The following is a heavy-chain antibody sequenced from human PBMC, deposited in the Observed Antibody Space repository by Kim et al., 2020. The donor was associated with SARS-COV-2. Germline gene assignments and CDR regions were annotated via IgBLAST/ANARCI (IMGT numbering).Heavy chain of an antibody. CDR1: GGTFSSYA. D-gene: IGHD3-22*01. V-gene: IGHV1-69*04. Sequence: SVKVSCKASGGTFSSYAISWVRQAPGQGLEWMGRIIPILGIANYAQKFQGRVTITADKSTSTAYMELSSLRSEDTAVYYCARGDTNFEFNYDSSGYPSYYFDYWGQGTLVTVSS. CDR2: IIPILGIA. CDR3: ARGDTNFEFNYDSSGYPSYYFDY. J-gene: IGHJ4*02.